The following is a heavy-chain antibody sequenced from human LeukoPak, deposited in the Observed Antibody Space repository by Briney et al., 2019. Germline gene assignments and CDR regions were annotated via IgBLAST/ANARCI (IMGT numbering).Heavy chain of an antibody. D-gene: IGHD3-22*01. CDR1: GFTFSSYS. CDR2: IKQDGSEK. J-gene: IGHJ4*02. Sequence: GGSLRLSCAASGFTFSSYSMNWVRQAPGKGLEWVANIKQDGSEKYYVDSVKGRFTISRDNAKNSLYLQMNSLRAEDTAVYYCARDLYRIVVVPHYFDYWGQGTLVTVSS. V-gene: IGHV3-7*01. CDR3: ARDLYRIVVVPHYFDY.